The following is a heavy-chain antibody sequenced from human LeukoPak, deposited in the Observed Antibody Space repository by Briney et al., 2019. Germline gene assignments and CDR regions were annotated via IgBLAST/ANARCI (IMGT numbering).Heavy chain of an antibody. CDR1: GFTVSNNY. Sequence: GGSLTLSCAASGFTVSNNYMSWVRQAPGGVLGWVSFIYSGGSTYYADSVKGRFTISRDTSTTTLYLQMNSLRAEDTAVYYCARIYVWGSYSPYYFDYWGQGTLVTVSS. V-gene: IGHV3-53*01. J-gene: IGHJ4*02. CDR2: IYSGGST. CDR3: ARIYVWGSYSPYYFDY. D-gene: IGHD3-16*01.